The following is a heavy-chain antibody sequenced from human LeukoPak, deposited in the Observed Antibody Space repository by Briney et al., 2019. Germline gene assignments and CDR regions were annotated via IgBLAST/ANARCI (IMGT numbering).Heavy chain of an antibody. CDR2: IIPILGIA. J-gene: IGHJ5*02. D-gene: IGHD2-15*01. Sequence: ASVKVSCKASGGTFSSYAISWVRQAPGQGLEWMGRIIPILGIANYAQKFQGRVTITADKSTSTAYMELSSLRSEDTAVYYCARGLYCSGGSCYPRNWFDPWGQGTLVTVSS. CDR1: GGTFSSYA. CDR3: ARGLYCSGGSCYPRNWFDP. V-gene: IGHV1-69*04.